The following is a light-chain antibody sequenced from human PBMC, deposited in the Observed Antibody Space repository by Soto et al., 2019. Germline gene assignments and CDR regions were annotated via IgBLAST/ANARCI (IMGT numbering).Light chain of an antibody. CDR3: QDYSPYSWT. Sequence: DIPTSQMPLTLPGSVGDRVPLTCRASQSISSWLSWYQERPGKAPNLLIYDASSLESGVPSRFSGSGSGTEFTLTSSSLQPDDFATYYCQDYSPYSWTFGQGTKVDIK. CDR2: DAS. J-gene: IGKJ1*01. V-gene: IGKV1-5*01. CDR1: QSISSW.